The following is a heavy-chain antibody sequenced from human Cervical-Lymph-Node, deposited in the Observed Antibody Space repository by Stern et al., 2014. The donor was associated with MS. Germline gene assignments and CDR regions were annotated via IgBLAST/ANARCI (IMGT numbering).Heavy chain of an antibody. V-gene: IGHV3-30*04. CDR2: ISHDALNK. CDR1: GFIFTTSP. J-gene: IGHJ4*02. CDR3: APGIDY. Sequence: VQLLDSGGGVVQPGSSLRLSCAGTGFIFTTSPLHWVRQAPGKGLEWVAFISHDALNKYYADSVRGRFTISRDNSKNMLYLQMNSLRVEDTAVYYCAPGIDYWGQGTLVTVSS.